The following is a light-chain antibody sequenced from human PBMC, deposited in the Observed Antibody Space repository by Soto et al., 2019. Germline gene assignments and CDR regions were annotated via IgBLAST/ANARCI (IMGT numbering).Light chain of an antibody. CDR1: SSDIGGYNS. CDR2: DVI. Sequence: QSVLTQPRSVSGSPGQSVTISCTGTSSDIGGYNSVSWYQQHPGKAPKLMIYDVIKRPSGVPDRFSGSKSGNTASLTVYGLQAEDEADYYCCSYAGSYTHGFGTGTKVTVL. J-gene: IGLJ1*01. V-gene: IGLV2-11*01. CDR3: CSYAGSYTHG.